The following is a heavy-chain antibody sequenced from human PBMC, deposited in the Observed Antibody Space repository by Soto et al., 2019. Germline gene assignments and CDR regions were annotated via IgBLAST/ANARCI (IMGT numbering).Heavy chain of an antibody. CDR1: GFTFSSYA. CDR3: AKDTGGYCISTSCPDAFDI. V-gene: IGHV3-30-3*01. J-gene: IGHJ3*02. D-gene: IGHD2-2*01. CDR2: ISYDGSNK. Sequence: GGSLRLSCAASGFTFSSYAMHWVRQAPGKGLEWVAVISYDGSNKYYADSVKGRFTISRDNSKNTLYLQMNSLRAEDTAVYYCAKDTGGYCISTSCPDAFDIWGQGTMVTVSS.